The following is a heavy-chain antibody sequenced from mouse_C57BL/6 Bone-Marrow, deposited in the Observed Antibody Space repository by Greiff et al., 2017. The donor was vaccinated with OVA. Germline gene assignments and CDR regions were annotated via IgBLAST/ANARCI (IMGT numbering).Heavy chain of an antibody. V-gene: IGHV1-82*01. J-gene: IGHJ2*01. D-gene: IGHD2-4*01. CDR1: GYAFSSSW. CDR3: ARGIYYDYDGFDY. Sequence: QVQLQQSGPELVKPGASVKISCKASGYAFSSSWMNWVKQRPGKGLEWIGRIYPGDGDTTYNGKFKGKATLTADKSSSTAYMQLSSLTSEDSAVYFCARGIYYDYDGFDYWGQGTTLTVSS. CDR2: IYPGDGDT.